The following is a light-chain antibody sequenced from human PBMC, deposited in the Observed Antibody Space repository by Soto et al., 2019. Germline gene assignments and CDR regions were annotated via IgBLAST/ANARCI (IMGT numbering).Light chain of an antibody. CDR3: GTWDNGLTVGV. J-gene: IGLJ3*02. CDR1: SSNIGRNF. V-gene: IGLV1-51*01. Sequence: QSVLTQPPSLSAAPGQKVTISCSGSSSNIGRNFVSWYQQLPGTAPKLLIYDNNKRPSGIPDRFSGSKSGTSATLGITGLQTGDEADYYCGTWDNGLTVGVFGGGTKVTVL. CDR2: DNN.